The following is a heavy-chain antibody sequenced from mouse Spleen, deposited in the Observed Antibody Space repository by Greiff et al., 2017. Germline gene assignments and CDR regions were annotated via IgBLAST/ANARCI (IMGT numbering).Heavy chain of an antibody. CDR3: ARMGLTGTFYYFDY. CDR2: IHPNSGST. CDR1: GYTFTSYW. Sequence: QVQLQQPGAELVKPGASVKLSCKASGYTFTSYWMHWVKQRPGQGLEWIGMIHPNSGSTNYNEKFKSKATLTVDKSSSTAYMQLSSLTSEDSAVYYCARMGLTGTFYYFDYWGQGTTLTVSS. J-gene: IGHJ2*01. V-gene: IGHV1-64*01. D-gene: IGHD4-1*01.